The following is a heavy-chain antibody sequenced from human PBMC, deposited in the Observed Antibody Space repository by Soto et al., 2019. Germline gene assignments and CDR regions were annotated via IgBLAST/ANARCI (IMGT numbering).Heavy chain of an antibody. Sequence: QVQLVESGGGVVQPGRSLRLSCAASGFTFSSYGMHWVRQAPGKGLEWVAVISYDGSNKYYADSVKGRFTISRDNSKNTLYLQMNSLRAEDTAVYYCAKSYGSGIYYYYIDVWGKGTTVTVSS. J-gene: IGHJ6*03. V-gene: IGHV3-30*18. D-gene: IGHD3-10*01. CDR1: GFTFSSYG. CDR2: ISYDGSNK. CDR3: AKSYGSGIYYYYIDV.